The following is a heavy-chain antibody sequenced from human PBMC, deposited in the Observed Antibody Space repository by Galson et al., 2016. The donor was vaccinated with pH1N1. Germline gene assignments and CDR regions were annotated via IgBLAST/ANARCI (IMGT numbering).Heavy chain of an antibody. CDR2: INTRNGYT. D-gene: IGHD2-2*02. CDR1: ADTFNRYG. Sequence: SVKVSCKASADTFNRYGITWVLQAPGQGLQWMGWINTRNGYTRISQKFQGRVTMTTDTTTRTVYMDLGSLKSDDTGVYYCARGGSCSGTSCYTPEVLRDDSHGMDVWGPGTTVTVSS. J-gene: IGHJ6*02. V-gene: IGHV1-18*01. CDR3: ARGGSCSGTSCYTPEVLRDDSHGMDV.